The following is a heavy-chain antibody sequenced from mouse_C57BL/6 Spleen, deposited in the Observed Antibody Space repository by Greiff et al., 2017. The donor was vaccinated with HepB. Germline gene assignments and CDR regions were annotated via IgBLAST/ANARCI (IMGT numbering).Heavy chain of an antibody. V-gene: IGHV1-50*01. CDR3: ARSGDASGAMDY. J-gene: IGHJ4*01. D-gene: IGHD3-1*01. Sequence: QVQLKQPGAELVKPGASVKLSCKASGYTFTSYWMQWVKQRPGQGLEWIGEIDPSDSYTNYNQKFKGKATLTVDTSSSTAYMQLSSLTSEDSAVYYCARSGDASGAMDYWGQGTSVTVSS. CDR2: IDPSDSYT. CDR1: GYTFTSYW.